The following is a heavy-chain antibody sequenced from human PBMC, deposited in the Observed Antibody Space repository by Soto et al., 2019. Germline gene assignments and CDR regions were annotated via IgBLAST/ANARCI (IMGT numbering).Heavy chain of an antibody. CDR1: GYTFTSYA. CDR2: INAGNGNT. V-gene: IGHV1-3*01. D-gene: IGHD3-3*01. J-gene: IGHJ5*02. Sequence: QVQLVQSGAEVTKPGASVKVSCKASGYTFTSYAMHWVRQAPGQRLEWMGWINAGNGNTKYSQKFQGRVTITRDTSASTAYMELSSLRSEDTAVYYCARVLRDYDFWSGYYPLDPWGQGTLVTVSS. CDR3: ARVLRDYDFWSGYYPLDP.